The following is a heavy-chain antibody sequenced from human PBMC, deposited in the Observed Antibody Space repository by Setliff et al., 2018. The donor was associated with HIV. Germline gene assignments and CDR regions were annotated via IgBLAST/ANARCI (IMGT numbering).Heavy chain of an antibody. CDR3: VRGLRGSSGYYFGWFDP. CDR2: ISSSGGRT. CDR1: GFTFSNYV. Sequence: HPGVSLRLSCAASGFTFSNYVMSWVRQTPGKGLEWVSVISSSGGRTYHADSVKGRFTISRDNSKNTLYLQMSSLRVEDTAVYYCVRGLRGSSGYYFGWFDPWGQGTRVTVSS. D-gene: IGHD6-19*01. J-gene: IGHJ5*02. V-gene: IGHV3-23*01.